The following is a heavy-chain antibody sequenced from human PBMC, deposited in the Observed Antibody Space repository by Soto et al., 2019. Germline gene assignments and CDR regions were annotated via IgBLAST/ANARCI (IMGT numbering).Heavy chain of an antibody. J-gene: IGHJ2*01. D-gene: IGHD3-22*01. CDR2: IYYSGST. V-gene: IGHV4-59*01. CDR1: CGSISSYY. CDR3: ARVTINYYDSSGYSWYFDL. Sequence: TSETLSLTCTVSCGSISSYYWSWIRQPPGKGLEWIGYIYYSGSTNYNPSLKSRVTISVDTSKNQFSLKLSSVTAADTAVYYCARVTINYYDSSGYSWYFDLWGRGTLVTVSS.